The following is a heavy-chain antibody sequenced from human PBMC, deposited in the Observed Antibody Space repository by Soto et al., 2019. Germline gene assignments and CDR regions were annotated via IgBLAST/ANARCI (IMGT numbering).Heavy chain of an antibody. D-gene: IGHD2-2*01. V-gene: IGHV1-3*05. J-gene: IGHJ5*02. CDR3: ARAVVNCIRPNCSRIQPDWFDP. Sequence: QVQLVQSGAEEKKPGASVKVSCKASGYTFTSYAIHWVRQAPGQRLEWMGWINAGNGNTKSSERFQGRVTISRVTSASTAYLELSSLRSEDTDVDYCARAVVNCIRPNCSRIQPDWFDPWGQGTLVTVSS. CDR2: INAGNGNT. CDR1: GYTFTSYA.